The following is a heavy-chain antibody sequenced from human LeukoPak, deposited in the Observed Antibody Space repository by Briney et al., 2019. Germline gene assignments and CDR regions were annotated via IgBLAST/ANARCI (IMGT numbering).Heavy chain of an antibody. J-gene: IGHJ3*02. Sequence: SVKVSCKASGGTFSSYAISWVRQAPEQGLEWMGGIIPVFGTANYAQKFQGRVTITADESTSTAYMELSSLRSEDTAVYYCARPTYYYDSSGYPLTSDAFDIWGQGTMVTVSS. CDR1: GGTFSSYA. V-gene: IGHV1-69*13. CDR3: ARPTYYYDSSGYPLTSDAFDI. D-gene: IGHD3-22*01. CDR2: IIPVFGTA.